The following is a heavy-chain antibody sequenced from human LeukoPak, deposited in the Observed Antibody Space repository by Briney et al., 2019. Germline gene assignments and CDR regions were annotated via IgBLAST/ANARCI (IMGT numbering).Heavy chain of an antibody. Sequence: GGSLRLSCAASGSTLDDYGISWVRQARGKGLECVSGNNWNGGSTGYADSVKGRFTISRDNAKNSLYLQMNSLRAEDTALYYCARAMYYDFWSGYSPFDYWGQGTLVTVSS. CDR1: GSTLDDYG. D-gene: IGHD3-3*01. CDR2: NNWNGGST. V-gene: IGHV3-20*04. CDR3: ARAMYYDFWSGYSPFDY. J-gene: IGHJ4*02.